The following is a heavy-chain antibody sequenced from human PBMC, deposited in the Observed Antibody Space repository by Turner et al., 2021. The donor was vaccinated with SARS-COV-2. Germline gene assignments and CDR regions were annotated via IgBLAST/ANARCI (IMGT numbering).Heavy chain of an antibody. CDR1: GGSISSSSYY. D-gene: IGHD4-4*01. J-gene: IGHJ6*03. CDR3: ARVKSTVTTYYYYYMDV. CDR2: VYYRGNT. Sequence: QLQLQESGPGLVKPSETLSLTCRVSGGSISSSSYYWGWIRQPPGKGPEWIGSVYYRGNTYYNPSLESRVTISVDTSNNQISLKLNSVTAADTAVYYCARVKSTVTTYYYYYMDVWGKGTTVTVSS. V-gene: IGHV4-39*01.